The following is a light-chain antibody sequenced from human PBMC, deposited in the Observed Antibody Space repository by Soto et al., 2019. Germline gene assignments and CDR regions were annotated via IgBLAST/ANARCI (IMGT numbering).Light chain of an antibody. Sequence: EIVLTQSPGTLSVSPGERATLSCRASETISSDKLAWYQQKPGQPPSLLIYGTFSRATGIPDRFSSSGSGTDFTLTISRLELEDSAIYYCQQYGSWTFGQGTKEEI. V-gene: IGKV3-20*01. J-gene: IGKJ1*01. CDR2: GTF. CDR1: ETISSDK. CDR3: QQYGSWT.